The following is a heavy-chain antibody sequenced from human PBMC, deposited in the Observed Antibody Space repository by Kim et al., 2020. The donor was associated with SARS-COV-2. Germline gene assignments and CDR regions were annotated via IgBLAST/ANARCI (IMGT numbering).Heavy chain of an antibody. J-gene: IGHJ6*03. CDR3: ARGFRAAAGPFYYYYYMDV. CDR1: GYTFTSYD. V-gene: IGHV1-8*01. Sequence: ASVKVSCKASGYTFTSYDINWVRQATGQGLEWMGWMNPNSGNTGYAQKFQGRVTMTRNTSISTAYMELSSLRSEDTAVYYCARGFRAAAGPFYYYYYMDVWGIGTTVTVSS. D-gene: IGHD6-13*01. CDR2: MNPNSGNT.